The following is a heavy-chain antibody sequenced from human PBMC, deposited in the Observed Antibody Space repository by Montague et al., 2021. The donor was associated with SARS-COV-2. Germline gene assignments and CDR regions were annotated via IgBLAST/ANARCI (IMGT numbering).Heavy chain of an antibody. CDR2: IYYTGST. Sequence: SETLSLTRTVSGGSISNFYWSWIRQPPGKGLEWIGSIYYTGSTNXNPSLKSRVTISLDTSKNQFSLKLNSVTAADTAFYYCARGSYGPVAFDFWGQGTMVTVSS. CDR3: ARGSYGPVAFDF. D-gene: IGHD5-18*01. CDR1: GGSISNFY. J-gene: IGHJ3*01. V-gene: IGHV4-59*01.